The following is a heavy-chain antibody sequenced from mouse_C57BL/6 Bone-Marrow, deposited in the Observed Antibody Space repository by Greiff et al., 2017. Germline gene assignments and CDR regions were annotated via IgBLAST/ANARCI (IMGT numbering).Heavy chain of an antibody. CDR2: INYDGSST. D-gene: IGHD2-5*01. Sequence: EVKLVESEGGLVQPGSSMKLSCTASGFTFSDYYMAWVRQVPEKGLEWVANINYDGSSTYYLDSLKSRFIISRDNAKNILYLQMSSLKSEDTATXYCARDNYSKGDYAMDYWGQGTSVTVSS. CDR3: ARDNYSKGDYAMDY. V-gene: IGHV5-16*01. J-gene: IGHJ4*01. CDR1: GFTFSDYY.